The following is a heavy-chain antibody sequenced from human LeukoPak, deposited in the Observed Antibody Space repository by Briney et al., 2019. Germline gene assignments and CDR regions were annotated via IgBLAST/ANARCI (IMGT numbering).Heavy chain of an antibody. CDR1: GYTFTGYY. CDR3: AREAASAYCSSTSCYRGWFDP. J-gene: IGHJ5*02. D-gene: IGHD2-2*01. CDR2: INPKSGGT. Sequence: ASVKVSCKASGYTFTGYYMHWVHQAPGRGLEWMGWINPKSGGTNYAQKFQGRVTMTRDTSISTAYMELSRLRSADTAVYYCAREAASAYCSSTSCYRGWFDPWGQGTLVTVSS. V-gene: IGHV1-2*02.